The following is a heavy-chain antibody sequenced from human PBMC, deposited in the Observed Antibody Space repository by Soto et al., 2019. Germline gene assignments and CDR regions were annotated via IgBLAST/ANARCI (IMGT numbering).Heavy chain of an antibody. CDR2: INHSGST. V-gene: IGHV4-34*01. CDR3: ARDKITGLFDY. Sequence: SETLSLTCTVSGGSISSYDWTWIRQPPGTGLEWIGEINHSGSTNYNPSLKSRVTISVDTSKNQFSLKLTSVTAADTAVYYCARDKITGLFDYWGQGTLVTVSS. CDR1: GGSISSYD. J-gene: IGHJ4*02. D-gene: IGHD2-8*02.